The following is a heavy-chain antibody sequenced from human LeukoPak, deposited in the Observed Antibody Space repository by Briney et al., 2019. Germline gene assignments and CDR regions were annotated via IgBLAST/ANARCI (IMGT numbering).Heavy chain of an antibody. J-gene: IGHJ4*02. CDR1: GFTFSGYE. V-gene: IGHV3-48*02. Sequence: PGGSLRLSCVVSGFTFSGYEMNWVRQAPGKGLEWVSYISSSSSTIYYADSLKGRFTISRDNAKNSLYLQMNSLRDEDTAVYYCARSTRSGYYYFDYWGQGTLVTVSS. CDR2: ISSSSSTI. CDR3: ARSTRSGYYYFDY. D-gene: IGHD3-22*01.